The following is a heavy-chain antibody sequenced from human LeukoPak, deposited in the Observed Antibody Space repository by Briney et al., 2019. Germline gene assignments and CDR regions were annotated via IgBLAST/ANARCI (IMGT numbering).Heavy chain of an antibody. CDR3: ARDGGSYGYWYFDL. Sequence: ASVKVSCKASGYTFTSYGISWVRQAPGQGREWMGWISAYNGNTNYAQKLQGRVTMTTDTSTSTAYMELRSLRSDDTAVYYCARDGGSYGYWYFDLWGRGTLVTVSS. J-gene: IGHJ2*01. D-gene: IGHD1-26*01. V-gene: IGHV1-18*01. CDR2: ISAYNGNT. CDR1: GYTFTSYG.